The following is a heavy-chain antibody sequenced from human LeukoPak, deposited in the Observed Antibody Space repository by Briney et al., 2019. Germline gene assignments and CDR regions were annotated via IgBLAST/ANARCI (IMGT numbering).Heavy chain of an antibody. V-gene: IGHV6-1*01. CDR3: TRQRSTSTDYYGMDV. CDR1: GDTFSSNTAA. CDR2: TYYRSKWNN. J-gene: IGHJ6*02. D-gene: IGHD6-6*01. Sequence: HSQTLSLTCAISGDTFSSNTAAWNWIRQSPSRGLEWLGRTYYRSKWNNDYAVSVQNRITINPDTSKNQFSLQLKSATPEDTAVYYCTRQRSTSTDYYGMDVWGQGTTVTVSS.